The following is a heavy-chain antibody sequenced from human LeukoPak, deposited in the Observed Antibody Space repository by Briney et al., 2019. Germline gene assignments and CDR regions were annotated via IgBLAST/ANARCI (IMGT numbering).Heavy chain of an antibody. CDR2: IYHSGST. J-gene: IGHJ4*02. CDR3: AIFGAVAGFDY. Sequence: SETLSLTCAVSGGSISSSNWWSWVRQPPGKGLEWIGEIYHSGSTNYNPSLKSRVTISVDKSKNQFSLKLSSATAADTAVYYCAIFGAVAGFDYWGQGTLVTVSS. D-gene: IGHD6-19*01. CDR1: GGSISSSNW. V-gene: IGHV4-4*02.